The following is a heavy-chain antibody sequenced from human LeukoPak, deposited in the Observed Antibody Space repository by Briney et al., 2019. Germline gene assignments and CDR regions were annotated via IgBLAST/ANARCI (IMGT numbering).Heavy chain of an antibody. Sequence: ASVKVSCKASGYTFTGYYMHWVRQAPGQGLEWMGWISAYNGNTNYAQKLQGRVTMTTDTSTSTAYMELRSLRSDDTAVYYCARDSDSSGWPVYYYYGMDVWGQGTTVTVSS. CDR2: ISAYNGNT. V-gene: IGHV1-18*04. CDR1: GYTFTGYY. CDR3: ARDSDSSGWPVYYYYGMDV. J-gene: IGHJ6*02. D-gene: IGHD6-19*01.